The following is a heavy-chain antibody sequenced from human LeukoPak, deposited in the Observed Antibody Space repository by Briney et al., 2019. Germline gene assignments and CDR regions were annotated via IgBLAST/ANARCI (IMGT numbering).Heavy chain of an antibody. CDR3: ARDYPGFPDDLRQADRFDY. Sequence: PGGSLRLSCAASGFTFSIYWMSWVRQAPGKGLEWVANIKQDGSEKLYVDSVEGRFTISRDNAKNSLYLQMNSLRADDSAVYYCARDYPGFPDDLRQADRFDYWGQGTQVTVSS. CDR1: GFTFSIYW. CDR2: IKQDGSEK. V-gene: IGHV3-7*05. J-gene: IGHJ4*02. D-gene: IGHD1-14*01.